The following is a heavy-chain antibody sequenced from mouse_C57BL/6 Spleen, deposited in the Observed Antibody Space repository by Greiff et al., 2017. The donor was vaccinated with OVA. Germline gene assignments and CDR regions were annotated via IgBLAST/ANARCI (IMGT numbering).Heavy chain of an antibody. CDR2: IYPGDGDT. V-gene: IGHV1-80*01. Sequence: VQRVESGAELVKPGASVKISCKASGYAFSSYWMNWVKQRPGKGLEWIGQIYPGDGDTNYNGKFKGKATLTADKSSSTAYMQLSSLTSEDSAVYFCLYGSTPYAMDYWGQGTSVTVSS. J-gene: IGHJ4*01. CDR3: LYGSTPYAMDY. D-gene: IGHD1-1*01. CDR1: GYAFSSYW.